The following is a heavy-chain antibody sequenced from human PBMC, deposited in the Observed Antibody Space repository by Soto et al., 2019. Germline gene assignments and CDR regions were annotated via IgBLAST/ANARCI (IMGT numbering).Heavy chain of an antibody. CDR2: ISGSGGST. CDR3: AKTVLRGYSYGHYDY. CDR1: GFTFNNYV. V-gene: IGHV3-23*01. Sequence: EAQLLESGGGLVQPGGSLRLSCAASGFTFNNYVMNWVRQAPGKGLEWVSAISGSGGSTYYADSVQGRFTISRDNSKNTLYLQMNSLRAEDTAVYYCAKTVLRGYSYGHYDYWAQGTLVTVSS. J-gene: IGHJ4*02. D-gene: IGHD5-18*01.